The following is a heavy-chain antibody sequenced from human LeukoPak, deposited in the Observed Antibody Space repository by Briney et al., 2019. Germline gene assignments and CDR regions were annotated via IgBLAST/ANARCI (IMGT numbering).Heavy chain of an antibody. J-gene: IGHJ4*02. V-gene: IGHV3-49*04. Sequence: GGSLRLSCIASGFTFGDYAMDWVRQAPGKGLEWVGFVRSRAYGGTPEYGASVKGRFTISRDDSKAVAYLQMNSLTAEDTAVYFCTKSYYFDYWGQGTLVTVSS. CDR2: VRSRAYGGTP. CDR3: TKSYYFDY. CDR1: GFTFGDYA.